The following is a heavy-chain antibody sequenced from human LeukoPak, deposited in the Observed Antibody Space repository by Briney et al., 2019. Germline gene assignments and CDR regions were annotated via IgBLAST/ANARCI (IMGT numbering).Heavy chain of an antibody. CDR2: ISAGGGTI. J-gene: IGHJ4*02. CDR3: AKGGKGSYYSDS. D-gene: IGHD3-10*01. Sequence: GGSLRLSCAAGGFMCSNYVMYWVRQAPGQGLEWVSVISAGGGTIDYADSVKGRFTISRDNSKNTLYLQMNSLRAEDTAIYYCAKGGKGSYYSDSWGQGTLVTVSS. CDR1: GFMCSNYV. V-gene: IGHV3-23*01.